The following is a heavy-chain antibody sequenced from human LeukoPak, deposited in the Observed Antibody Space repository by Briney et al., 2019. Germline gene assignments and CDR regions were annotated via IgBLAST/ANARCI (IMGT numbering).Heavy chain of an antibody. D-gene: IGHD6-19*01. V-gene: IGHV3-23*01. J-gene: IGHJ4*02. CDR1: GFTFSSYA. CDR2: ISGSGGST. Sequence: GGSLRLSCAASGFTFSSYAMSWVRQAPGKGLEWVSAISGSGGSTYYADSVKGRFTISRDNSKHTLFLQMNSLRAEDTAVYYCARVSVSGWPIDYWGQGTLVTVSS. CDR3: ARVSVSGWPIDY.